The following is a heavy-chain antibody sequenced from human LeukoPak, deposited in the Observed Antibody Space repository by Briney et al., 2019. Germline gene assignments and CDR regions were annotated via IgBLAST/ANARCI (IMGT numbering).Heavy chain of an antibody. V-gene: IGHV4-59*12. D-gene: IGHD2-2*01. J-gene: IGHJ4*02. Sequence: PGGSLRLSCAASGFTFSSYWMSWVRQPPGKGLEWIGYIYYSGRTNYNPSLKSRVTISIDTSKKQFSLKLSSVTAADTAVYYCARGGSCSSTSCYRRGWLRSEPPFDYWGQGTLVTVSS. CDR1: GFTFSSYW. CDR3: ARGGSCSSTSCYRRGWLRSEPPFDY. CDR2: IYYSGRT.